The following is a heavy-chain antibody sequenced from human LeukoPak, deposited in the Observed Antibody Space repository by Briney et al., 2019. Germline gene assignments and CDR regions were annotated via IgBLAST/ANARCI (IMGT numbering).Heavy chain of an antibody. V-gene: IGHV3-74*01. Sequence: QAGGSLRLSCAAPGFTFSSYSMNWVRQAPGKGLVWVSRINSDGSSTSYADSVKGRFTISRDNAKNTLYLQMNSLRAEDTAVYYCARGALYYYGSGSYYYYYYYMDVWGKGTTVTISS. CDR1: GFTFSSYS. CDR2: INSDGSST. J-gene: IGHJ6*03. CDR3: ARGALYYYGSGSYYYYYYYMDV. D-gene: IGHD3-10*01.